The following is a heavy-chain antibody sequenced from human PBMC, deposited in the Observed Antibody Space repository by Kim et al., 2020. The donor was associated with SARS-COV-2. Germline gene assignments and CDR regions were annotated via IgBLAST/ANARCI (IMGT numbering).Heavy chain of an antibody. Sequence: GGSLRLSCAASGFTVSSNYMSWVRQAPGKGLEWVSVIYSGGSTYYADSVKGRFTISRDNSKNTLYLQMNSLRAEDTAVYYCARDIVYCGGDCYSGVYWYFDLCGRGTLVTVSS. V-gene: IGHV3-53*01. CDR3: ARDIVYCGGDCYSGVYWYFDL. D-gene: IGHD2-21*02. CDR1: GFTVSSNY. CDR2: IYSGGST. J-gene: IGHJ2*01.